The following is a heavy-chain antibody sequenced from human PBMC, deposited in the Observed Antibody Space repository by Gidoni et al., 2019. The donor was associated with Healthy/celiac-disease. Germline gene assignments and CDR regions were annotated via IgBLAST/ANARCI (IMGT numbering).Heavy chain of an antibody. CDR2: MNPNSGNT. V-gene: IGHV1-8*01. CDR1: GYTFTSYD. CDR3: ARGRIFSGSYRFGESLGY. Sequence: QVQLVQSGAEVKKPGASVKVSCTASGYTFTSYDINWVRQATGQGLEWMGWMNPNSGNTGYAQKFQGRVTMTRNTSISTAYMELSSLRSEDTAVYYCARGRIFSGSYRFGESLGYWGQGTLVTVSS. D-gene: IGHD3-10*01. J-gene: IGHJ4*02.